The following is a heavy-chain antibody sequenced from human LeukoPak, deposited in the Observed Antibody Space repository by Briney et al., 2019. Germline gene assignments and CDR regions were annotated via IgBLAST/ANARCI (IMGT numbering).Heavy chain of an antibody. CDR3: ARVRAAAAYRWFDP. J-gene: IGHJ5*02. V-gene: IGHV4-34*01. CDR1: GGSFSGYY. D-gene: IGHD6-13*01. Sequence: SETLSLTCAVYGGSFSGYYWSWIRQPPGKGLEWIGEINHSGSTNYNPSLKSRVTISADTSKNQFSLKLSSVTAADTAVYYCARVRAAAAYRWFDPWGQGTLFTVSS. CDR2: INHSGST.